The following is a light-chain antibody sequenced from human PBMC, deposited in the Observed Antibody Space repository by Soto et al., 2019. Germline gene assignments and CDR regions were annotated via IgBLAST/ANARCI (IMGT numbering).Light chain of an antibody. V-gene: IGKV1-12*01. CDR2: AAS. J-gene: IGKJ2*01. Sequence: DLQMTQSPSTVSASVGDGVTITCRASQPISSWLAWFRQRPGKVPELLIYAASTLHSGVPSRFSGSGSGTDFALTISGLQPEDFATYYCQQASSFPHTFGQGTRVDIK. CDR1: QPISSW. CDR3: QQASSFPHT.